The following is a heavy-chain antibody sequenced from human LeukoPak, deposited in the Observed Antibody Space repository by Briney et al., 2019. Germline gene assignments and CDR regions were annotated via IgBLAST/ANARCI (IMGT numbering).Heavy chain of an antibody. CDR3: ARDHIIAARLVYYYYGMDV. CDR2: IIPIFGTA. J-gene: IGHJ6*02. CDR1: GGTFSSYA. V-gene: IGHV1-69*05. D-gene: IGHD6-6*01. Sequence: ASVKVSCKASGGTFSSYAISWVRQAPGQGLEWMGGIIPIFGTANYAQKFQGRVTMTRDTSTSTVYMELSSLRSEDTAVYYCARDHIIAARLVYYYYGMDVWGQGTTVTVSS.